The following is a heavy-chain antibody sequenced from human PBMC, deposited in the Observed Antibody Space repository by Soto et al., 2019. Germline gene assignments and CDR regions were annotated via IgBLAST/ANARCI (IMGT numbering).Heavy chain of an antibody. D-gene: IGHD6-13*01. CDR3: ARDRVQYSSSWYSYYYGMDV. CDR2: ISSSGSTI. Sequence: LRLSCAASGFTFSSYEMNWVRQAPGKGLEWVSYISSSGSTIYYADSVKGRFTISRDNAKNSLYLQMNSLRAEDTAVYYCARDRVQYSSSWYSYYYGMDVWGQGTTVTVS. J-gene: IGHJ6*02. V-gene: IGHV3-48*03. CDR1: GFTFSSYE.